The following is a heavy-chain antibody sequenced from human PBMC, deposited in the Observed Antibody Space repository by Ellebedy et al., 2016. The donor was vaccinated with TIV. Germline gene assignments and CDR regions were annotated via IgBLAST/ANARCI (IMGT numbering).Heavy chain of an antibody. CDR1: EFTVSSNY. D-gene: IGHD1-1*01. CDR2: IYSGGTT. CDR3: ARVERPRDAFDI. J-gene: IGHJ3*02. V-gene: IGHV3-66*01. Sequence: GESLKISCAASEFTVSSNYMSWVRQAPGKGLEWVSVIYSGGTTHYADAVKGRFTISRDNAKNSLYLHINRLRADDTAVYYCARVERPRDAFDIWGQGTMVTVSS.